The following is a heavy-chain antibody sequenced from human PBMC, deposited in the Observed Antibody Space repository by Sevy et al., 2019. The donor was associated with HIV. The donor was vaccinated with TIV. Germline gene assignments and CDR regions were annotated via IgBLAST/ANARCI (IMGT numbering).Heavy chain of an antibody. Sequence: ASLKVSCKASGGTFSSYAISWVRQAPGQGLEWMGGIIPIFGTANYAQKFQGRVTITADESTSTAYMELSSLRSEDTAVYYCARDGGKRYCSGGSCLNWFDPWGQGTLVTVSS. CDR2: IIPIFGTA. V-gene: IGHV1-69*13. CDR1: GGTFSSYA. D-gene: IGHD2-15*01. J-gene: IGHJ5*02. CDR3: ARDGGKRYCSGGSCLNWFDP.